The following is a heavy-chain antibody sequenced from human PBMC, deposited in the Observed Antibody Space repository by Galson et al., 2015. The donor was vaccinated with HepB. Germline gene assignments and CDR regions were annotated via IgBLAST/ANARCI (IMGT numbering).Heavy chain of an antibody. CDR1: EFSMSDAW. Sequence: SLRLSCAGSEFSMSDAWMSWVRQAPGRGLEWIGRIKRKSEGGTTEYCAPLEGRVSISRDESHNTVYLLMNGLETEDTAIYHCATGGPSFGAWGQGTLVTVAS. CDR3: ATGGPSFGA. V-gene: IGHV3-15*01. CDR2: IKRKSEGGTT. J-gene: IGHJ4*02. D-gene: IGHD4/OR15-4a*01.